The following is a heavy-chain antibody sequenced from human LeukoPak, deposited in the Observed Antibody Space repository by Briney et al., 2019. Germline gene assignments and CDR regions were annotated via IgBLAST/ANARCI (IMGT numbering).Heavy chain of an antibody. CDR2: IIPIFGTA. Sequence: ASVKVSCKASGGTFSSYAISWVRQAPGQGLEWMGAIIPIFGTANYAQKFQGRVTITADESTSTAYMELSSLRSEDTAVYYCAKVGITMVRGVSPGYYFDYWGQGTLVTVSS. CDR1: GGTFSSYA. D-gene: IGHD3-10*01. V-gene: IGHV1-69*13. J-gene: IGHJ4*02. CDR3: AKVGITMVRGVSPGYYFDY.